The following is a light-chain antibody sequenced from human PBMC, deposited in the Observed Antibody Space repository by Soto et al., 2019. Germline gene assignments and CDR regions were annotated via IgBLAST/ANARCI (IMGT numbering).Light chain of an antibody. J-gene: IGLJ2*01. V-gene: IGLV3-21*04. CDR3: QVWDSSSDHP. CDR2: YDS. Sequence: SYELTQPPSVSVAPGKTARITCGGNNIGSKSVHWYQQKPGQAPVLVIYYDSDRPSGIPERFSGSNSGNTATLTISMVEAGDEADYYFQVWDSSSDHPFGGGTKLTVL. CDR1: NIGSKS.